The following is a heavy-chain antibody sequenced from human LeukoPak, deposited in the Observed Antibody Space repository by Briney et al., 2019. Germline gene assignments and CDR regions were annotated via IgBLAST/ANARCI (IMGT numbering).Heavy chain of an antibody. CDR2: ISHDGSNK. CDR3: AREISSWYRTEGRFDP. Sequence: GGSLRLSCAASGFIFSNYGMHWVRQAPGKGLEWVAVISHDGSNKYYADSVKGRFTISRDKSKNTLYLQMNSLRAEDTAVYYCAREISSWYRTEGRFDPWGQGTLVTVSS. CDR1: GFIFSNYG. D-gene: IGHD6-13*01. J-gene: IGHJ5*02. V-gene: IGHV3-30*03.